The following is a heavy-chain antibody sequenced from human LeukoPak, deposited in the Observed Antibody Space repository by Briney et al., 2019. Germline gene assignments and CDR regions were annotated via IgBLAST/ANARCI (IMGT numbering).Heavy chain of an antibody. Sequence: PSETLSLTCTVSGYSISSGYYWGWIRQPPGQGLEWIGSIYHSGSTYYNPSLKSRVTISVDTSKNQFSLKLSSVTAADTAVYYCATSYSSSSLYYFDYWGQGTLVTVSS. CDR1: GYSISSGYY. J-gene: IGHJ4*02. CDR3: ATSYSSSSLYYFDY. CDR2: IYHSGST. D-gene: IGHD6-6*01. V-gene: IGHV4-38-2*02.